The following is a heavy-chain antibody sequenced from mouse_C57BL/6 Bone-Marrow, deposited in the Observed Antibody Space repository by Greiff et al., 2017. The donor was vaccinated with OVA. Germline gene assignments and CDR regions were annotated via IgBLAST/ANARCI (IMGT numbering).Heavy chain of an antibody. CDR2: ISYDGSN. J-gene: IGHJ2*01. CDR3: AREQTYSNFDY. Sequence: VQLKESGPGLVKPSQSLSLTCSVTGYSITSGYYWNWIRQFPGNKLEWMGYISYDGSNNYNPSLKNRISITRDTSKNQFFLKLNSVTTEDTATYYCAREQTYSNFDYWGQGTTLTVSS. CDR1: GYSITSGYY. V-gene: IGHV3-6*01. D-gene: IGHD2-5*01.